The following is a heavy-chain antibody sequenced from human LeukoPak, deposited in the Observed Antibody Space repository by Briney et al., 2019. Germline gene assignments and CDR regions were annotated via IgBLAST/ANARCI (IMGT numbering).Heavy chain of an antibody. J-gene: IGHJ4*02. V-gene: IGHV3-30*02. CDR3: AKDLSGSFLFDY. Sequence: GGSLRLSCAASGFTFSSYGMHWVRQAPGKGLEWVAFIRYDGSNKYYADSVKGRFTISRDNSKNTLYLQMNSLRADDTAVYYCAKDLSGSFLFDYWGQGTLVTVSS. CDR1: GFTFSSYG. CDR2: IRYDGSNK. D-gene: IGHD1-26*01.